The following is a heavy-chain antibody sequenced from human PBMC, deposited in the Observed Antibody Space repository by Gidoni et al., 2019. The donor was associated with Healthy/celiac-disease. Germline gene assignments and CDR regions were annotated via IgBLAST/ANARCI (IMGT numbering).Heavy chain of an antibody. CDR1: GGSISSSY. J-gene: IGHJ4*02. Sequence: QVQLPESGPGLVKPSETLSLTCTVSGGSISSSYWSWIRQPPGKGLEWIGYLYYSGSTTYNPSLKSRVTISVDTSKNQFALKLSSVTAADTAVYYCARESEGFDYWGQGTLVTVSS. CDR2: LYYSGST. V-gene: IGHV4-59*01. CDR3: ARESEGFDY.